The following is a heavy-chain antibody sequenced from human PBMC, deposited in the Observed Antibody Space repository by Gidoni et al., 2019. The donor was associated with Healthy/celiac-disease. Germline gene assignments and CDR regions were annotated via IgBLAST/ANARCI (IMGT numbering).Heavy chain of an antibody. CDR2: INRDGSST. D-gene: IGHD2-2*01. CDR1: GFTFSSYW. Sequence: EVQLVESGGGLVQPGGSLRLPCAASGFTFSSYWMHWVRQAPGKGLVWVSRINRDGSSTSYADSVKGRFTISRDNAKNTLYLQMNSLRAEDTAVYYCARGGTCSSTSCHYYYGMDVWGQGTTVTVSS. V-gene: IGHV3-74*01. J-gene: IGHJ6*02. CDR3: ARGGTCSSTSCHYYYGMDV.